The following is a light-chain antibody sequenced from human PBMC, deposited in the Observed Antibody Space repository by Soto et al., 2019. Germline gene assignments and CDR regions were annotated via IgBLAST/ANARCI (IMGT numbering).Light chain of an antibody. CDR2: GVT. Sequence: QSALTQPASVSGSPGQSITISCTGTRSDIGYYNYVSWYQQHPGKAPKLLIYGVTNRPSGISYRFSGSKSGNTASLTISGLQSEDEADYYCSSYASSSTLVFGAGTKLTVL. J-gene: IGLJ1*01. V-gene: IGLV2-14*01. CDR1: RSDIGYYNY. CDR3: SSYASSSTLV.